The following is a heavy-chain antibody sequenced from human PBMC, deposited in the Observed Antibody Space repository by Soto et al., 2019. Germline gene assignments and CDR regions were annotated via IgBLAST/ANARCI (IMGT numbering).Heavy chain of an antibody. CDR2: IYYSGST. CDR1: GCSVSIGSYY. D-gene: IGHD6-13*01. J-gene: IGHJ5*01. Sequence: SETLALTCTVSGCSVSIGSYYWSWVRQPPGKGLEWIGYIYYSGSTNYNPSLKSRVTISVDTSKNQFSLKLSSVTAGDTAVYYCARDRYSSSWFDYWGQGTLVTVSS. CDR3: ARDRYSSSWFDY. V-gene: IGHV4-61*01.